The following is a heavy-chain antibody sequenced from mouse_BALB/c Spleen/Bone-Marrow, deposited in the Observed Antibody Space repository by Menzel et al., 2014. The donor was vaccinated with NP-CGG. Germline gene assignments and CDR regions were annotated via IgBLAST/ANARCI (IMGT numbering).Heavy chain of an antibody. CDR2: IYPGSGST. D-gene: IGHD3-1*01. Sequence: VQGVESGPELVKPGASVKISCKASGYTFTDYYINWVKQKPGQGLEWIGWIYPGSGSTKYNEKFKGKATLTVDTSSXTAYMQLSSLTSEDTAVYFCANLGRYAMDYWGQGTSVTVSS. CDR3: ANLGRYAMDY. V-gene: IGHV1-84*02. CDR1: GYTFTDYY. J-gene: IGHJ4*01.